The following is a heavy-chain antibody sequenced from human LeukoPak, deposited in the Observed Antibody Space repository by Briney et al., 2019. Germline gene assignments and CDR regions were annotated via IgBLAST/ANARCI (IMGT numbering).Heavy chain of an antibody. D-gene: IGHD6-13*01. Sequence: GGSLRLSCAASGFTSSTYWMSWVRQAPGKGLEWVANIKQDGSEQYYVDSVKGRFTISRDNAKNSLYLQMNSLRVEDTAVYYCARRIHSSSWYGGIDYWGQGTLVTVSS. J-gene: IGHJ4*02. V-gene: IGHV3-7*01. CDR3: ARRIHSSSWYGGIDY. CDR2: IKQDGSEQ. CDR1: GFTSSTYW.